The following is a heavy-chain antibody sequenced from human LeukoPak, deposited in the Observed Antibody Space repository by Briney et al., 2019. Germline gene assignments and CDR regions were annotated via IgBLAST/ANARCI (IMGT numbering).Heavy chain of an antibody. J-gene: IGHJ6*04. D-gene: IGHD3-10*01. Sequence: GGFLRLSCAASKFTFSDYGMNWVRQAPGKGLEWVSYISSSSSTIYYGDSVKGRFTISRDNAENSLYLQMNSLRAEDTAVYYCARGGSYGSGNVMDVWGKGTTVTILS. CDR1: KFTFSDYG. V-gene: IGHV3-48*01. CDR2: ISSSSSTI. CDR3: ARGGSYGSGNVMDV.